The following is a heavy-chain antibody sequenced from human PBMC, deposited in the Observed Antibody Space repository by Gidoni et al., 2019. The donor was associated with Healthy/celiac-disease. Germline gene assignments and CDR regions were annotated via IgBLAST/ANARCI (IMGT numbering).Heavy chain of an antibody. CDR2: ISWNSGSI. CDR1: GFTFDDYA. V-gene: IGHV3-9*01. Sequence: EVQLVESGGGLVQPGRSLRLSCAASGFTFDDYAMHWVRQAPGKGLEWVSGISWNSGSIGYADSVKGRFTISRDNAKNSLYLQMNSLRAEDTALYYCAKDSLAYCGGDCYRNFGWFDPWGQGTLVTVSS. J-gene: IGHJ5*02. CDR3: AKDSLAYCGGDCYRNFGWFDP. D-gene: IGHD2-21*01.